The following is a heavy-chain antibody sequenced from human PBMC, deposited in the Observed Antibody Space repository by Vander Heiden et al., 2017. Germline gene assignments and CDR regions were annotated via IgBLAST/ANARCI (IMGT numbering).Heavy chain of an antibody. CDR2: ISSSSSYL. J-gene: IGHJ3*02. D-gene: IGHD2-21*02. CDR1: EFTFSGYS. Sequence: EVQLVESGGGLVKPGGSLSLSCAASEFTFSGYSMNWVRQAAGKGLEWVSSISSSSSYLYYADSVKGRFTISRDNAKNSLYLQVNSLRAEDTAVYYSARAPCGGDCYLAFDIWGQGTMVTVSS. V-gene: IGHV3-21*02. CDR3: ARAPCGGDCYLAFDI.